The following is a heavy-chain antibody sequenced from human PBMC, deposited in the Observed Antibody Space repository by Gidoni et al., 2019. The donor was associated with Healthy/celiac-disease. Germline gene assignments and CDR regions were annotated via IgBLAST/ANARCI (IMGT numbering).Heavy chain of an antibody. V-gene: IGHV1-69*17. CDR2: IIPIFGIA. CDR1: GGTFSSYA. J-gene: IGHJ3*02. D-gene: IGHD1-26*01. Sequence: QVQLVQSGAEVKKPGSSVKVSCKASGGTFSSYAISWVRQAPGQGLEWMGGIIPIFGIANYAQKFQGRVTITADKSTSTAYMELSSLRSEDTAVYYCARGRGAIVGATRENAFDIWGQGTMVTVSS. CDR3: ARGRGAIVGATRENAFDI.